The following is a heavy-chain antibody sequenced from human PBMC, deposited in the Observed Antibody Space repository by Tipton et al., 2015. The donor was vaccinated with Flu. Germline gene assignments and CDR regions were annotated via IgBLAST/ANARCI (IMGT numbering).Heavy chain of an antibody. Sequence: TLSLTCTVSGASISKYYWSWIRQPAGKGLEWIGRISPTGSTLYNASLKNRVTMSLDTSKGQLSLRLNSATAADTAFYYCARDLRGYRGYTGGDAFDVWGQGTVVSVSS. CDR3: ARDLRGYRGYTGGDAFDV. CDR1: GASISKYY. CDR2: ISPTGST. J-gene: IGHJ3*01. D-gene: IGHD5-12*01. V-gene: IGHV4-4*07.